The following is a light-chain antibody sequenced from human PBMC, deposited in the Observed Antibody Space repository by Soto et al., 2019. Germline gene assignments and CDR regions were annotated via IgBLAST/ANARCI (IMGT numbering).Light chain of an antibody. Sequence: DIVXTQSPDSLAVSLGERATINCKSSQSVIHTSNNKSYLAWYQQKAGQPPELLLYWASARDSGVPDRFSGSGSGTDFTLTISSLQAEDVAVYYCQQYYSTPRTFGQGTKVEIK. CDR1: QSVIHTSNNKSY. CDR3: QQYYSTPRT. J-gene: IGKJ2*01. V-gene: IGKV4-1*01. CDR2: WAS.